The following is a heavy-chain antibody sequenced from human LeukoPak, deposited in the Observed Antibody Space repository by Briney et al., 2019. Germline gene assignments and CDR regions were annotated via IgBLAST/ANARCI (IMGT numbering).Heavy chain of an antibody. CDR1: GGSISTYY. J-gene: IGHJ3*02. CDR3: ARDVSVCSGGSCYSVNAFDI. V-gene: IGHV4-59*01. Sequence: SETLSLTRAVSGGSISTYYWSWIRQPPGKGLEWIGYIYYSGSTNYNPSLNSRVTISVDPSKNQFSLKLNSVTTADTAVYYCARDVSVCSGGSCYSVNAFDIWGQGAMVTVSS. D-gene: IGHD2-15*01. CDR2: IYYSGST.